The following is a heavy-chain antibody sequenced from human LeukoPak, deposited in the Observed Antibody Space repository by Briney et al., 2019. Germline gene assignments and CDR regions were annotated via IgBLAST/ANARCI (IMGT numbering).Heavy chain of an antibody. CDR2: IGGSGRTI. J-gene: IGHJ4*02. V-gene: IGHV3-48*03. Sequence: GGSLRLSCAASGFTFSSYEMNWVRQAPGKGLEWVSYIGGSGRTIHYADSVKGRFTASRDNAKNSLYLQMNSLRAEDTAVYYCARDMGYCSGGSCYGRRYFDYWGQGTLVTVSS. D-gene: IGHD2-15*01. CDR1: GFTFSSYE. CDR3: ARDMGYCSGGSCYGRRYFDY.